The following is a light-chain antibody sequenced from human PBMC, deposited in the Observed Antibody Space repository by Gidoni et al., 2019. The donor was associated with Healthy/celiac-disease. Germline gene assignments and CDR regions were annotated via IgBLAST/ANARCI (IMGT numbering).Light chain of an antibody. CDR1: QNISSY. V-gene: IGKV1-39*01. Sequence: DIQMTLSPSSLSASVGDRFTINCLVSQNISSYLNWYQQKPGKAPKLLIYAGSSWQSGVPARFSGSGSGTDFTLTISRLQPEDVAAYYCKQGYKTPLTFGQGTRLEIK. CDR3: KQGYKTPLT. CDR2: AGS. J-gene: IGKJ5*01.